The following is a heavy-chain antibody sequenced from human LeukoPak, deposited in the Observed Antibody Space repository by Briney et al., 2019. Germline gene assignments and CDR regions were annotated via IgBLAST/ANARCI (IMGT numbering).Heavy chain of an antibody. CDR3: ARGGSSEWLPQDY. CDR1: GFTFSSYA. J-gene: IGHJ4*02. V-gene: IGHV3-30-3*01. CDR2: ISSDGSNE. Sequence: GGSLRLSCGASGFTFSSYAIHWVRQAPGKGLEWVAVISSDGSNESYVASVKGRFTISRDNSRNTLYLQMNRLRVEDTAMYYCARGGSSEWLPQDYWGQGTLVTVSS. D-gene: IGHD6-19*01.